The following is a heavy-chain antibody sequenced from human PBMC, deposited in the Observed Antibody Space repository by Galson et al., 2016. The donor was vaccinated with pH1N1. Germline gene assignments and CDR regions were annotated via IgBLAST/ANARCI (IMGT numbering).Heavy chain of an antibody. Sequence: QSGAEVKKPGESLKISCKGSGYKFASSWIVWVRQMPGKGLEWMGIIWLGGSLIRYKPSFQGQVTISADKSINTAYLQWISLKASDTATYYCARQYDFGDYRGVAFGIWGPGTMVSVSS. D-gene: IGHD4-17*01. CDR2: IWLGGSLI. CDR1: GYKFASSW. CDR3: ARQYDFGDYRGVAFGI. J-gene: IGHJ3*02. V-gene: IGHV5-51*03.